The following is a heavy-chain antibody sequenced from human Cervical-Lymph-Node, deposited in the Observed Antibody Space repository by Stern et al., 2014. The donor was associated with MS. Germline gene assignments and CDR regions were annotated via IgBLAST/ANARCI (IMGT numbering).Heavy chain of an antibody. J-gene: IGHJ4*02. V-gene: IGHV3-30-3*01. CDR2: ISHDGTNK. D-gene: IGHD4-17*01. CDR1: GFTFSVYA. CDR3: ASRYDYGDYIY. Sequence: QVQLVESGGGVAQPGASLRLSCAASGFTFSVYALYWVRQAPGKGLEWVAVISHDGTNKYYADSMKGRFTISRDNSKNTLYLQMNSLRTEDTAVYYCASRYDYGDYIYWGQGTLVTVSS.